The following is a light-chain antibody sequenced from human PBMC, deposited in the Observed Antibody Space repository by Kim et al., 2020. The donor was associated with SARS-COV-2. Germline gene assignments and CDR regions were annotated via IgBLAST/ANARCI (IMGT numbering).Light chain of an antibody. J-gene: IGLJ1*01. Sequence: QSALTQPPSASGSPGQSVTISCTGTSSDVGGYNYVSWYQQHPGKAPKLMIYEVNKRPSGVPDRFSGSKSGNTASLTVSGLQVEDEADYYCSSFAGGNNLFFGTGTKVTVL. CDR1: SSDVGGYNY. CDR3: SSFAGGNNLF. CDR2: EVN. V-gene: IGLV2-8*01.